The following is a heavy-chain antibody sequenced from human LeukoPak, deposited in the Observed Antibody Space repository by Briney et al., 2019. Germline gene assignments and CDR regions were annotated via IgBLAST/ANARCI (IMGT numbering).Heavy chain of an antibody. D-gene: IGHD1-26*01. V-gene: IGHV3-33*01. CDR2: IWYDGSND. Sequence: GRSLRLSCTASGFIFSNYGMHWVRQAPGKGLEWVALIWYDGSNDQYAESVKGRFTISRDNSKNTLYLQMNSLRAEDTAVYYCASGKLNAFDIWGQGTMVTVSS. CDR1: GFIFSNYG. J-gene: IGHJ3*02. CDR3: ASGKLNAFDI.